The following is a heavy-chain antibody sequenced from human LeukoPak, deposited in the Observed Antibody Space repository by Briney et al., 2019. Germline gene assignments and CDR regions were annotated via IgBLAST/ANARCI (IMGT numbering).Heavy chain of an antibody. J-gene: IGHJ6*04. D-gene: IGHD3-10*02. Sequence: GGSLRLSCEASGFIFNNYWMSWVRQAPGKGLEWVANIRYDGSEKYYVDSVKGRFTISRDNAKNSLYLQMNSLRAEDTAVYYCAELGITMIGGVWSKGTTVTISS. CDR3: AELGITMIGGV. CDR1: GFIFNNYW. CDR2: IRYDGSEK. V-gene: IGHV3-7*01.